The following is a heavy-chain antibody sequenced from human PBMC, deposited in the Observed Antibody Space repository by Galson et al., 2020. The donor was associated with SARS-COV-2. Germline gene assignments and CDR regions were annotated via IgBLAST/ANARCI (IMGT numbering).Heavy chain of an antibody. CDR2: IYHSGST. CDR3: ARDGVREPLLD. CDR1: GYSISNNNY. J-gene: IGHJ4*02. V-gene: IGHV4-38-2*02. Sequence: SETLSLTCTVSGYSISNNNYWVWIRQPPGKGLEWIGSIYHSGSTYHNPSLKSRVTISVDTSKNQFSLTLKSVTAADTAVYYCARDGVREPLLDWGQGTLVTVSS. D-gene: IGHD2-8*01.